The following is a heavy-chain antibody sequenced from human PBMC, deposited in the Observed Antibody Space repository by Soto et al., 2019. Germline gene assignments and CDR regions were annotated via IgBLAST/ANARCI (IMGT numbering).Heavy chain of an antibody. V-gene: IGHV3-21*05. J-gene: IGHJ5*02. CDR1: GFTFSSYA. Sequence: PGGSLRLSCAASGFTFSSYAMHWIRQAPGKGLEWISYISGSSTDTKYADSVKGRFTISKDNAKNSLYLQMNSLGDEDTAMYYCARTTYTYAFDTWGQGTLVTVSS. D-gene: IGHD3-16*01. CDR3: ARTTYTYAFDT. CDR2: ISGSSTDT.